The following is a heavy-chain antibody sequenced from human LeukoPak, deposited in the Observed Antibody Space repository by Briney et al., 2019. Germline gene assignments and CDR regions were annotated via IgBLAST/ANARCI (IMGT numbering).Heavy chain of an antibody. D-gene: IGHD2-15*01. CDR3: SKGGIIDY. Sequence: GGSLRLSCAASGFTFSGSAMHWVRQASGKGLEWVGRIRSKANSYATAYAASVKGRFTISRDDSKNTAYLQMNSLKTENTAVYYCSKGGIIDYWGQGTLVTVSS. CDR2: IRSKANSYAT. CDR1: GFTFSGSA. J-gene: IGHJ4*02. V-gene: IGHV3-73*01.